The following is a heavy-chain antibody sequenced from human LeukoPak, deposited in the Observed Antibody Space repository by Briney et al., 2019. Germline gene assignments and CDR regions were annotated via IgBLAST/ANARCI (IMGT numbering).Heavy chain of an antibody. V-gene: IGHV4-59*01. CDR2: IHERGST. CDR3: AKSPRTVTTIFDY. CDR1: GGFISTYY. J-gene: IGHJ4*02. D-gene: IGHD5-12*01. Sequence: SETLSLTCTVSGGFISTYYWSWLRQSPGKGLEWIGYIHERGSTNHNPSLKSRVTMAVDTSKNQFSLKLTSVTAADTAVYFCAKSPRTVTTIFDYWGQGTLVTVSS.